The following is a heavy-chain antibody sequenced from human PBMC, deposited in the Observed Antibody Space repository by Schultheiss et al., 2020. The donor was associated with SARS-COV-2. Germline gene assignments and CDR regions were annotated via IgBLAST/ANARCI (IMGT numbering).Heavy chain of an antibody. CDR1: GFTFSDYY. J-gene: IGHJ2*01. D-gene: IGHD3-22*01. Sequence: GGSLRLSCAASGFTFSDYYMSWIRQAPGKGLEWVSYISSSSSYIYYADSVKGRFTISRDNAKNSLYLQMNSLRAEDTAVYYCARDPGISDSSGYYFFRPYWYFDLWGRGTLVTVSS. CDR3: ARDPGISDSSGYYFFRPYWYFDL. V-gene: IGHV3-11*06. CDR2: ISSSSSYI.